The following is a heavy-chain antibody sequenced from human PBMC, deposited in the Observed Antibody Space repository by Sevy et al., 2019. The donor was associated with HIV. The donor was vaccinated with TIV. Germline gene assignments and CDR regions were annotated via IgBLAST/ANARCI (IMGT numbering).Heavy chain of an antibody. V-gene: IGHV3-23*01. CDR2: ISGNGVNT. CDR1: GFTFNIYA. J-gene: IGHJ4*02. CDR3: AKQPSSFED. Sequence: GSLRLSCAASGFTFNIYAMSWVRQAPGKGLEWVSAISGNGVNTKSAASVKGRFTISRDNSKNTLYLHMDNLRAEDTAIYYCAKQPSSFEDWGQGTLVTVSS.